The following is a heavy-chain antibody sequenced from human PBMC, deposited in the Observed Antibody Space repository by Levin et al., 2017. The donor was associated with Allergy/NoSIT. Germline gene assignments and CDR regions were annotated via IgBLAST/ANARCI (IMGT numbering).Heavy chain of an antibody. J-gene: IGHJ4*02. CDR3: AKERDDSAYYVTIDY. Sequence: GESLKISCAASGFTFSRYGMHWVRQAPGKGLEWVAVISYDGSKKYYGDSVRGRFTISRDDSKKTLYLQMNSLRAEDTAVYYCAKERDDSAYYVTIDYGGQGTVVAVSS. D-gene: IGHD3-22*01. CDR1: GFTFSRYG. V-gene: IGHV3-30*18. CDR2: ISYDGSKK.